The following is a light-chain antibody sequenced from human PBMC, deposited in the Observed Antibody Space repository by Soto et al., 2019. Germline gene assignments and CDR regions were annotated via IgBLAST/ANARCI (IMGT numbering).Light chain of an antibody. Sequence: DIQMTQSPSSLSASVGDRVTITCRASQSISSYLNWYKQKPGKAPKLLIYTASSLKSGVPSRFSGSGSGTDFTLTISSLLPEDFATYYCQQSHSTPFTFGPGTKVDIK. J-gene: IGKJ3*01. CDR2: TAS. V-gene: IGKV1-39*01. CDR1: QSISSY. CDR3: QQSHSTPFT.